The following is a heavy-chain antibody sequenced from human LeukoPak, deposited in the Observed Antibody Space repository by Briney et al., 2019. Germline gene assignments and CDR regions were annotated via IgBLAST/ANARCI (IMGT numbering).Heavy chain of an antibody. CDR3: ARAPYSSGGSTNYYYYYYMDV. V-gene: IGHV1-69*13. J-gene: IGHJ6*03. CDR2: IIPIFGTA. CDR1: GGTFSSYA. Sequence: SSVKVSCKASGGTFSSYAISWVRQAPGQGLEWMGGIIPIFGTANYAQQFHGRVTITADESTSTAYMELSSLRSEDTAMYYCARAPYSSGGSTNYYYYYYMDVWGKGTTVTVSS. D-gene: IGHD6-19*01.